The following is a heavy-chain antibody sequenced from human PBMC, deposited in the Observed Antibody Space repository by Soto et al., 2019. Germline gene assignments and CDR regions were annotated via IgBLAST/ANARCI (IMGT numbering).Heavy chain of an antibody. CDR2: IYHSGST. V-gene: IGHV4-38-2*01. CDR1: GYSISNVYY. D-gene: IGHD4-17*01. Sequence: SETLSLTCAVSGYSISNVYYWGWIRQPPGKGLEWIGSIYHSGSTYYNPSLRGRVTISLDTSKNQFSLNLNSVTAADTAVYYCATSPTMTTSNWFDPCGQGTLVTVSS. J-gene: IGHJ5*02. CDR3: ATSPTMTTSNWFDP.